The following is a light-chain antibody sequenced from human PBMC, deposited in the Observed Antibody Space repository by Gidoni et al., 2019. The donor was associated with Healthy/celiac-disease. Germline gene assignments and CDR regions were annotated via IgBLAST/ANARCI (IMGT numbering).Light chain of an antibody. J-gene: IGLJ2*01. Sequence: QAALTQPPSVSHGLRQTATLTCTANSNSVGNQGAAWLQQHQGHPPKLLTSRNNNRPSGISERFSASRSGNTASLTITGLQPEDEADYYCSALDSSPGEFGGGTKLTVL. V-gene: IGLV10-54*02. CDR1: SNSVGNQG. CDR2: RNN. CDR3: SALDSSPGE.